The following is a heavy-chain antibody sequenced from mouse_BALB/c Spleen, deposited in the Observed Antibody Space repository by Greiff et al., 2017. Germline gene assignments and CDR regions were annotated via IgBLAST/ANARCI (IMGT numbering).Heavy chain of an antibody. J-gene: IGHJ1*01. Sequence: QVQLQQSGAELVRPGTSVKISCKASGYTFTNYWLGWVKQRPGHGLEWIGDIYPGGGYTNYNEKFKGKATLTADTSSSTAYMQLSSLTSEDSAVYFCARIAGSWYFDVWGAGTTVTVSS. V-gene: IGHV1-63*02. CDR2: IYPGGGYT. D-gene: IGHD6-1*01. CDR3: ARIAGSWYFDV. CDR1: GYTFTNYW.